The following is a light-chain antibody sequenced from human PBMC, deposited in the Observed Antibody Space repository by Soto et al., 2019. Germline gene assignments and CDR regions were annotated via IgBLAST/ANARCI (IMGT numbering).Light chain of an antibody. J-gene: IGKJ5*01. CDR2: GAS. Sequence: EMVMTQPPATLSVYPGERATLSCRASQSISGKLAWYQQRPGQAPRLLVYGASTRATGIPARFSATGSGTEFTLTISSLQSDDFAVYYCQQYNSWTLITFGQGTRLEIK. CDR3: QQYNSWTLIT. CDR1: QSISGK. V-gene: IGKV3-15*01.